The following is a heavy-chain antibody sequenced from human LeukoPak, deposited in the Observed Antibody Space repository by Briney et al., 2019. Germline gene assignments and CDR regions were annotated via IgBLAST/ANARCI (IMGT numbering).Heavy chain of an antibody. CDR2: IYTSGST. Sequence: TETLSLTCTVSGGSISSYYGSWIRQPAGKGLEWIGRIYTSGSTNYNPSLKSRVTMSVDTSKNQFSLKLSSVTAADTAVYYCARGQSHYDFWSGYYHWGQGTLVTVSS. CDR3: ARGQSHYDFWSGYYH. V-gene: IGHV4-4*07. J-gene: IGHJ5*02. D-gene: IGHD3-3*01. CDR1: GGSISSYY.